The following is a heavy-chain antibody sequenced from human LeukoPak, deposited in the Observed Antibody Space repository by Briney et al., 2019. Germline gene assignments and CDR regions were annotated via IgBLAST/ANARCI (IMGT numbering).Heavy chain of an antibody. CDR1: GFTFSSYW. CDR2: IKQDGSEK. Sequence: GGSLRLSCAASGFTFSSYWMSWVRQAPGKGLEWVANIKQDGSEKYYVDSVKGRFTISRDNAKNSLYLQMNSLRAEDTAVYYCAKDSRKWELLYYFDYWGQGTLVTVSS. CDR3: AKDSRKWELLYYFDY. V-gene: IGHV3-7*03. D-gene: IGHD1-26*01. J-gene: IGHJ4*02.